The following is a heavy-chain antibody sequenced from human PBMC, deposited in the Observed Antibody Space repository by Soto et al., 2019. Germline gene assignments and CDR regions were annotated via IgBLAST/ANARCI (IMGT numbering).Heavy chain of an antibody. V-gene: IGHV3-30-3*01. CDR1: GFTFSSYA. CDR2: ISYDGSNK. CDR3: ARAGTTNEYFQH. Sequence: GSLRLSCAASGFTFSSYAMHGVRQAPGKGLEWVAVISYDGSNKYYADSVKGRFTISRDNSKNTLYLQMNSLRAEDTAVYYCARAGTTNEYFQHWGQGTLVTVSS. D-gene: IGHD1-26*01. J-gene: IGHJ1*01.